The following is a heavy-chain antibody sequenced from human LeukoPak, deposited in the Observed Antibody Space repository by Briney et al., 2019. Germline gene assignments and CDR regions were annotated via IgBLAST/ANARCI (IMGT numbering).Heavy chain of an antibody. V-gene: IGHV5-51*01. D-gene: IGHD4-17*01. CDR2: IYPGDSDT. CDR1: GYSFTSYW. J-gene: IGHJ5*02. CDR3: ARSADYGDYENNWFDP. Sequence: GESLKISCKGSGYSFTSYWIGWVRQMPGKGLEWMGIIYPGDSDTRYSPSSQGQVTISADKSISTAYLQWSSLKASDTAMYYCARSADYGDYENNWFDPWGQGTLVTVSS.